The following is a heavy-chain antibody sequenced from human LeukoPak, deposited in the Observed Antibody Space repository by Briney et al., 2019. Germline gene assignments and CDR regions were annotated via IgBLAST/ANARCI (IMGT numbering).Heavy chain of an antibody. Sequence: PSEALSLTCTVSGDSVTNTRYYWGWIRQPPGKGLEWIGTIYYTGDTYYNPSLKSRVTISVDTSNDQFSLELTSVTAADTAVYYCARARTYYYDSSGYYYPDAFDIWGQGTMVTVSS. CDR1: GDSVTNTRYY. V-gene: IGHV4-39*07. CDR2: IYYTGDT. CDR3: ARARTYYYDSSGYYYPDAFDI. D-gene: IGHD3-22*01. J-gene: IGHJ3*02.